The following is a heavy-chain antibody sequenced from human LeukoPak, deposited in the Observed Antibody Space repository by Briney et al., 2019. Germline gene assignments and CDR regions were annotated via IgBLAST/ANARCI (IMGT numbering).Heavy chain of an antibody. CDR2: IKQDGSEK. V-gene: IGHV3-7*01. J-gene: IGHJ4*02. D-gene: IGHD3-10*01. CDR1: GFTFTNYW. Sequence: QPGGSLRLSCAASGFTFTNYWMSWVRQAPGKGLEWVANIKQDGSEKYYVDSVKGRFTISRDNAKNSLYLQMNSLRAEDTAVYYCARGGGGFDYWGQGTLVTVSS. CDR3: ARGGGGFDY.